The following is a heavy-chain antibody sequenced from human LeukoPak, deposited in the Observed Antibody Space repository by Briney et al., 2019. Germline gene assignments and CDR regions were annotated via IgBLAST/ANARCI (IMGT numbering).Heavy chain of an antibody. Sequence: ASVKVSCKASGYNFTGYYLHWVRQAPGQGLEWMGWINPNTGGTNYAQKFQGRVTMTRDTSISTAYMELSRLRSDDTAVYYCARGCTSTSCYDYWGQGTLVTVSS. CDR2: INPNTGGT. J-gene: IGHJ4*02. V-gene: IGHV1-2*02. CDR3: ARGCTSTSCYDY. CDR1: GYNFTGYY. D-gene: IGHD2-2*01.